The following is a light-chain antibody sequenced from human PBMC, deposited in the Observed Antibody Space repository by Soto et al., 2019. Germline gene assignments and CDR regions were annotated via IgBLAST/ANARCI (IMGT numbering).Light chain of an antibody. CDR1: NSDIGGYNY. J-gene: IGLJ3*02. CDR2: DVS. V-gene: IGLV2-11*01. Sequence: QSALTQPRSVSASPGQSVTISCTGTNSDIGGYNYVSWYQQHPGKAPKVMIYDVSRRPSGVPDRFSGSKSGNTASLTISGLPAEDEADYYCCSYAANYNFWVFGGGTKLTVL. CDR3: CSYAANYNFWV.